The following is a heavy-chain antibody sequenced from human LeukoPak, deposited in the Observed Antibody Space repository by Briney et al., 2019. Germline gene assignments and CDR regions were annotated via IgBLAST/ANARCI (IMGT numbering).Heavy chain of an antibody. V-gene: IGHV4-34*01. D-gene: IGHD4-17*01. CDR3: ARVERYNGDYGWFDP. J-gene: IGHJ5*02. CDR1: GGSISSYY. Sequence: SETLSLTCTVSGGSISSYYWSWIRQPPGKGLEWIGEINHSGSTNYNPSLKSRVTISMDTSKKQFSLRLRSVTAADTAVYYCARVERYNGDYGWFDPWGQGTLVSVSS. CDR2: INHSGST.